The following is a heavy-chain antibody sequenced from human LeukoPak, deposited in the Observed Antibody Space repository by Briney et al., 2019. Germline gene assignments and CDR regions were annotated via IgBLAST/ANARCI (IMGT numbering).Heavy chain of an antibody. Sequence: ASVKVSCKTSGYTFTGYYMHWVRQAPGQGLEWMGRINPNSGDTNYAQKFQGRVTMTRDTSISTAYMELSRLRSDDTAVYYCARVELLMVYALSGYWGQGTLVTVSS. CDR2: INPNSGDT. CDR3: ARVELLMVYALSGY. D-gene: IGHD2-8*01. CDR1: GYTFTGYY. V-gene: IGHV1-2*06. J-gene: IGHJ4*02.